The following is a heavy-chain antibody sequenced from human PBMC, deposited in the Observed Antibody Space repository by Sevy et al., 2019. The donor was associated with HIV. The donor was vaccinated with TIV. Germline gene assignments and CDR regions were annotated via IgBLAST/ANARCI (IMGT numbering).Heavy chain of an antibody. V-gene: IGHV3-21*06. CDR2: ISTSSTYI. Sequence: GGSLRLSCAASGFIFSGYNMHWVRQAPGKGLEWVSSISTSSTYIYQADSVKGRFTISRDNAQNSVYLQMNSLRAEDSAVYFCARVSSIYYDRGYYYAMDVWGQGTTVTVSS. J-gene: IGHJ6*02. D-gene: IGHD3-22*01. CDR3: ARVSSIYYDRGYYYAMDV. CDR1: GFIFSGYN.